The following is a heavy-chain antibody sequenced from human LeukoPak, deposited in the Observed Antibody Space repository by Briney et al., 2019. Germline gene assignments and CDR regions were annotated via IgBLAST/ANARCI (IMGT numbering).Heavy chain of an antibody. J-gene: IGHJ3*02. Sequence: ASVKVSCKASGYTFTGYYMHWVRQAPGQGLEWMGWINPNSGGTNYAQKFQGRVTMTRGTSISTAYMELSRLRSDDTAVYYCARVKNDSRAFDIWGQGTMVTVSS. CDR2: INPNSGGT. V-gene: IGHV1-2*02. CDR3: ARVKNDSRAFDI. D-gene: IGHD2-21*02. CDR1: GYTFTGYY.